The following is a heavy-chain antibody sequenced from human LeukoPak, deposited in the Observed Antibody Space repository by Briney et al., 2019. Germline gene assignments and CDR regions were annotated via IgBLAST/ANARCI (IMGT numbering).Heavy chain of an antibody. Sequence: SETLSLTCTVSGGSISHYYWSWIRQPPGKGLEWIGYIYYSGSTNYNPSLRSRVTISVDTSKNQFSLKLSSVTAADTAVYYCARGYYDSSGYLISYNWFDPWGQGTLVTVSS. CDR3: ARGYYDSSGYLISYNWFDP. D-gene: IGHD3-22*01. J-gene: IGHJ5*02. CDR1: GGSISHYY. CDR2: IYYSGST. V-gene: IGHV4-59*01.